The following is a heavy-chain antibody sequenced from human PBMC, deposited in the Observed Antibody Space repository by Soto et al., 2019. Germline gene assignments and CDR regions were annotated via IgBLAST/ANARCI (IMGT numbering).Heavy chain of an antibody. V-gene: IGHV4-34*01. Sequence: PSETLSLTCAVYGGSFSGYYWSWIRQPPGKGLEWIGEINHSGSTNYNPSLKSRVTISVDTSKNQFSLKLSSVTAADTAVYYCAREMRYCSSTSCYGGYYYYYYMDVWGRGTTVTVSS. CDR2: INHSGST. CDR3: AREMRYCSSTSCYGGYYYYYYMDV. J-gene: IGHJ6*03. CDR1: GGSFSGYY. D-gene: IGHD2-2*01.